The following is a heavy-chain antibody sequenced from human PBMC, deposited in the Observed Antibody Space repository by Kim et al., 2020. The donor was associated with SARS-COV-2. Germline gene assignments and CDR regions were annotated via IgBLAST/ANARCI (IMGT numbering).Heavy chain of an antibody. CDR2: FHIGGDT. CDR1: GFTFSNYD. Sequence: GGSLRLSCAASGFTFSNYDMNWVRQPPGRGLEWVSTFHIGGDTYYADFVKGRFTISRDNSNNALFLQMNSLRAEDTAVYFCVPRIFPTDWGQGTLVTVSS. CDR3: VPRIFPTD. V-gene: IGHV3-23*01. J-gene: IGHJ4*02.